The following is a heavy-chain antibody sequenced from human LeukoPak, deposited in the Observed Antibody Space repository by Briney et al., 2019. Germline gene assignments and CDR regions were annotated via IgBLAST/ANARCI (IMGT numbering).Heavy chain of an antibody. CDR1: GYTFTSHY. CDR2: INPSGGST. Sequence: ASVKVSCKASGYTFTSHYMHWVRQAPGQGLEWMGIINPSGGSTSYAQKFQGRVTMTRDTSTSTVYMELSSLRSEDTAVYYCAREPGYCSGGSCYGEGSFDPWGQGTLVTVSS. CDR3: AREPGYCSGGSCYGEGSFDP. D-gene: IGHD2-15*01. V-gene: IGHV1-46*01. J-gene: IGHJ5*02.